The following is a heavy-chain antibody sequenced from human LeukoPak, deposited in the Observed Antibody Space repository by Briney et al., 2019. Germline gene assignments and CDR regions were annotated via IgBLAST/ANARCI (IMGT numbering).Heavy chain of an antibody. D-gene: IGHD3-16*02. CDR1: GGSISSYY. CDR3: ARDKMITFGGVIAHDAFDI. J-gene: IGHJ3*02. Sequence: SETLSLTCTVSGGSISSYYWSWIRQPPGKGLEWIGYIYYSGSTNYNPPLKSRVTISVDTSKNQFSLKLSSVTAADTAVYYCARDKMITFGGVIAHDAFDIWGQGTMVTVSS. V-gene: IGHV4-59*01. CDR2: IYYSGST.